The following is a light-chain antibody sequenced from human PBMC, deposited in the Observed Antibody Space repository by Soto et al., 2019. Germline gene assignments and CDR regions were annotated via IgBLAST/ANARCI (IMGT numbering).Light chain of an antibody. Sequence: QSALTQPASVSGSPGQSVTISCTGTSSDVGAYNYVSWYQQHPAKVPKLMIYDVSNRTSGVSDRFSGSKSGNTASLTISGLQAEDEADYYGYSYTSSSTYVFGTGTKVTVL. J-gene: IGLJ1*01. V-gene: IGLV2-14*01. CDR3: YSYTSSSTYV. CDR2: DVS. CDR1: SSDVGAYNY.